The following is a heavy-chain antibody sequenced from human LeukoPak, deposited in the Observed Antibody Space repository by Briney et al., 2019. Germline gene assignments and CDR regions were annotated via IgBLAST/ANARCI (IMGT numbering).Heavy chain of an antibody. V-gene: IGHV1-2*02. D-gene: IGHD2/OR15-2a*01. CDR3: ARVLPSDN. J-gene: IGHJ4*02. Sequence: ASVKVSCKASGYTFTGYYIHWVRHAPGQGLEWMGWINPNGGGTNYAQKSQGRVTMTRDTSISTAYMELSGLRSGDTAVYYCARVLPSDNWGQGTLVTVSS. CDR1: GYTFTGYY. CDR2: INPNGGGT.